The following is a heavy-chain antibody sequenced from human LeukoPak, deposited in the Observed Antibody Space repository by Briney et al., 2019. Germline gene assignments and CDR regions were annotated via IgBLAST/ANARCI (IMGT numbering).Heavy chain of an antibody. D-gene: IGHD3-10*01. Sequence: GGSLRLSCAASGFTFSSYAMTWVRQAPGRGLEWVSGISGSGGSTYYAGSVKGRFTISRDNSRNTIFLQMNSLRAEDTAIYYCATKAYYGSGSVPDYWGQGTLDTVSS. CDR3: ATKAYYGSGSVPDY. CDR1: GFTFSSYA. J-gene: IGHJ4*02. CDR2: ISGSGGST. V-gene: IGHV3-23*01.